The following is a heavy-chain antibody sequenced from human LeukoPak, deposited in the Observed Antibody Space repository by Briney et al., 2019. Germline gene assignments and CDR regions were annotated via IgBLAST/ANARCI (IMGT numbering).Heavy chain of an antibody. CDR3: ARAQGAVILRFDP. V-gene: IGHV3-53*01. Sequence: GGSLRLSCAASGFTFSTYWMYWVRQAPGKGLEWVSVIYSADRTYYADSVKGRFTISRDTSKNTLHLQMNSLRVEDTAVYYCARAQGAVILRFDPWGQGTLVTVSS. CDR2: IYSADRT. J-gene: IGHJ5*02. CDR1: GFTFSTYW. D-gene: IGHD2-21*01.